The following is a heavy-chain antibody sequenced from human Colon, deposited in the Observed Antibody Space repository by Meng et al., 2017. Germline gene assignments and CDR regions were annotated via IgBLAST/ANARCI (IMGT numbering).Heavy chain of an antibody. Sequence: QLQLQESDSGLVKPSQTLSLTCPVSGGSINMGGFSWSWIRQPPGKGLEWIGEIYHSGSTNYNPSLKSRVTISVDKSKNHFSLKLNSVTAADTGVYSCASFGEGATGVDYWGQGTLVTVSS. J-gene: IGHJ4*02. D-gene: IGHD1-26*01. CDR1: GGSINMGGFS. CDR3: ASFGEGATGVDY. V-gene: IGHV4-30-2*01. CDR2: IYHSGST.